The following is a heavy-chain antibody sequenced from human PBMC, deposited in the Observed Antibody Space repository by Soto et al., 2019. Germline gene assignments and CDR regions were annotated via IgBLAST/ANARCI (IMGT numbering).Heavy chain of an antibody. J-gene: IGHJ4*02. CDR1: GFTFSSYG. CDR3: ARDREFGYYDSSGSLDY. CDR2: IWYDGSNK. D-gene: IGHD3-22*01. V-gene: IGHV3-33*01. Sequence: GGSLRLSCAASGFTFSSYGMHWVRQAPGKGLEWVAVIWYDGSNKYYADSVKGRFTIPRDNSKNTLYLQMNSLRAEDTAVYYCARDREFGYYDSSGSLDYWGQGTLVTVSS.